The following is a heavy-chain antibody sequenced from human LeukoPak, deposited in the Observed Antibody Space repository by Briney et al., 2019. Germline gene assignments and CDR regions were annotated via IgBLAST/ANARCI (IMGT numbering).Heavy chain of an antibody. Sequence: SVKVSCKASGGTFSSYAISWVRQAPGQGLEWMGGIIPIFGTANYAQKFQGRVTITTDQSTRTVYMELNSLSSDDTAVYYCARVGRSRGSLPNSYYYMDVWGKGTTVTVSS. D-gene: IGHD1-26*01. CDR1: GGTFSSYA. CDR2: IIPIFGTA. J-gene: IGHJ6*03. CDR3: ARVGRSRGSLPNSYYYMDV. V-gene: IGHV1-69*05.